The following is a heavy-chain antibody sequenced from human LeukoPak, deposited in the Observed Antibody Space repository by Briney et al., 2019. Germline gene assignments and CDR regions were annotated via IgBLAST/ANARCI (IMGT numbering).Heavy chain of an antibody. CDR2: IYTSGST. D-gene: IGHD6-13*01. CDR1: GDSISSYY. V-gene: IGHV4-4*07. CDR3: ARLINKPIAATGTGPFDH. Sequence: PSETLSLTCTVSGDSISSYYWSWIRQPAGKGLEWIGRIYTSGSTNYNPSLKSRVTMSLDTSKNQFSLELSSVTAADTAVYYCARLINKPIAATGTGPFDHWGQGTLVTVSS. J-gene: IGHJ4*02.